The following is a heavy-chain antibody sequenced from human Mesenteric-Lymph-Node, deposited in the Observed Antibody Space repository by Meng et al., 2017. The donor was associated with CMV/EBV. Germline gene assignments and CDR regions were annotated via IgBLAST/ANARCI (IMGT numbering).Heavy chain of an antibody. Sequence: SGGSISSSNWWSWVRQPPGKGLEWIGEIYPSGSTNYNPSLKSRVTISVDKSKNQFSLKLSSVTAADTAVYYCASVHSNMETGDDQGYWGQGTLVTVSS. CDR1: GGSISSSNW. D-gene: IGHD7-27*01. CDR2: IYPSGST. CDR3: ASVHSNMETGDDQGY. J-gene: IGHJ4*02. V-gene: IGHV4-4*02.